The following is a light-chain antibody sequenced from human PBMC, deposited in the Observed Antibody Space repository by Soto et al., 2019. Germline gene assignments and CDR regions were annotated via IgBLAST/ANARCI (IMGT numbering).Light chain of an antibody. Sequence: IVLTQSAATLSLSPGESATLSCRASQGFXSYLAWDQQKPGQAPRVLXDYASNRATGSPARLSGSGSGTDFTLTISSLEPEYFAVYYCQQRSNGTPGFGGGTKVDIK. CDR3: QQRSNGTPG. CDR1: QGFXSY. CDR2: YAS. J-gene: IGKJ4*01. V-gene: IGKV3-11*01.